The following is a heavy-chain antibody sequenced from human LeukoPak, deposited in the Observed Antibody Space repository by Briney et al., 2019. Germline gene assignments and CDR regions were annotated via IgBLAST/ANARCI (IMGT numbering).Heavy chain of an antibody. CDR3: VRGDYGDYTLFDY. Sequence: GGSLRLSCSASGFTFSNYAMHWVRQAPGKGLEYVSSISSQGGNTYYADSVKGRFTISRDNSKNTLYLQMNSLRAEDTAVYYCVRGDYGDYTLFDYWGQGTLVTVSS. CDR1: GFTFSNYA. J-gene: IGHJ4*02. D-gene: IGHD4-17*01. CDR2: ISSQGGNT. V-gene: IGHV3-64*04.